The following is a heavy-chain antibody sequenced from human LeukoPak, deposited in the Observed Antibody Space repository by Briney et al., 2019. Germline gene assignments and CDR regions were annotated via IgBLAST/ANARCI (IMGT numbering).Heavy chain of an antibody. CDR2: INPSGGST. D-gene: IGHD3-3*01. CDR1: GYTFTSYY. V-gene: IGHV1-46*01. CDR3: ARGFGRTYDFWSGYYTIPDY. J-gene: IGHJ4*02. Sequence: GASVKVSCKASGYTFTSYYMHWVRQAPGQGLEWMGIINPSGGSTSYAQKFQGRVTITRNTSISTAYMELSSLRSEDTAVYYCARGFGRTYDFWSGYYTIPDYWGQGTLVTVSS.